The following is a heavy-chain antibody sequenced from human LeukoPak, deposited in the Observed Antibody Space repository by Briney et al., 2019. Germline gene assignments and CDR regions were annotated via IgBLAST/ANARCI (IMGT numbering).Heavy chain of an antibody. CDR2: INPNSGGT. J-gene: IGHJ3*02. V-gene: IGHV1-2*02. CDR1: GYTFTGYY. CDR3: ARDKTTVVTNEGGDDAFDI. Sequence: ASVKVSCKASGYTFTGYYMHWVRQAPGQGLEWMGWINPNSGGTNYAQKFQGRVTMTRDTSISTAYMELSRLRSDDTAVYYCARDKTTVVTNEGGDDAFDIWGQGTMVTVSS. D-gene: IGHD4-23*01.